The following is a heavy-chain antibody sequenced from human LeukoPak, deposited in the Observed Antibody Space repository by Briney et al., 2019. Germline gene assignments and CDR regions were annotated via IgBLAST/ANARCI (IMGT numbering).Heavy chain of an antibody. V-gene: IGHV4-39*01. J-gene: IGHJ4*02. CDR1: GGSISSSSYD. CDR2: IYYSGST. CDR3: ASSGSYPYYFDY. Sequence: SETLSLTCTVSGGSISSSSYDWGWIRQPPGKGLEWIGSIYYSGSTYYNPSLKSRVTISVDTSKNQFSLKLSSVTAADTAVYYCASSGSYPYYFDYWGQGTLVTVSS. D-gene: IGHD1-26*01.